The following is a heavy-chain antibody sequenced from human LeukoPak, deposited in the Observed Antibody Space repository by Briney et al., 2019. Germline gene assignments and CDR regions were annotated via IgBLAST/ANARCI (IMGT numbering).Heavy chain of an antibody. D-gene: IGHD3-16*01. CDR2: ISFDGSAK. CDR3: ARDRAGGYEDY. CDR1: GFTFSNYG. J-gene: IGHJ4*02. V-gene: IGHV3-33*08. Sequence: PGGSLRLSCAASGFTFSNYGMHWVRQAPGKGLEWVSVISFDGSAKYYADSVKGRFTISRDNSKNTLYLQMTSLRAEDTAVYYCARDRAGGYEDYWGQGTLVTVSS.